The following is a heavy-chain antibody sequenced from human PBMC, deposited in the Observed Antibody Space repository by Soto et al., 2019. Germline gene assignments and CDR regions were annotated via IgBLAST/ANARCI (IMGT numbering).Heavy chain of an antibody. J-gene: IGHJ6*02. V-gene: IGHV4-34*01. CDR2: INHSGST. Sequence: SETLSLTCAVYGGSFSGYYWSWIRQPPGKGLEWIGEINHSGSTNYNPSHKSRVTISVDTSKNQFSLKLSSVTAADTAVYYCARGEHVLRFLEWLSPDYYYYGMDVWGQGTTVTVSS. D-gene: IGHD3-3*01. CDR1: GGSFSGYY. CDR3: ARGEHVLRFLEWLSPDYYYYGMDV.